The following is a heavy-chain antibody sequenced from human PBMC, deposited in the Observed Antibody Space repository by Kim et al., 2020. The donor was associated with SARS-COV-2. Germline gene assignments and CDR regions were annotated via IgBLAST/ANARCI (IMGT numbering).Heavy chain of an antibody. D-gene: IGHD3-16*01. V-gene: IGHV1-69*01. CDR3: AREFSEGESYYGMDV. Sequence: QKVQGRVTITADESTSTAYMELSSLRSEDTAVYYCAREFSEGESYYGMDVWGQGTTVTVSS. J-gene: IGHJ6*02.